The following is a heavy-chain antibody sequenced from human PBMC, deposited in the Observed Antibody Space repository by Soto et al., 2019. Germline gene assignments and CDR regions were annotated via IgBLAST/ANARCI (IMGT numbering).Heavy chain of an antibody. CDR1: GGTFSSYA. CDR3: ARVYYYDSSDYYYWRDPPGD. D-gene: IGHD3-22*01. J-gene: IGHJ4*02. V-gene: IGHV1-69*06. CDR2: IIPIFGTA. Sequence: QVQLVQSGAEVKKPGSSVKVSCKASGGTFSSYAISWVRQAPGQWLEWMGRIIPIFGTANYAQKFQGRVTITADKSTSTAYMELSSLRSEDTAVYYCARVYYYDSSDYYYWRDPPGDWSQGTLVTVSS.